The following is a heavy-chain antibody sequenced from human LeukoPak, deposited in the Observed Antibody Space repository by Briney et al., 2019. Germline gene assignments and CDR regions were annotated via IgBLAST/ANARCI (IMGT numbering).Heavy chain of an antibody. J-gene: IGHJ5*02. CDR3: ARESNINNWFDP. D-gene: IGHD2/OR15-2a*01. V-gene: IGHV4-39*07. Sequence: SETLSLTCTVSFGSVNSGNYYWGWIRQPPGKGLEWIGSIHYSGNTYYSPSLKSRVTISVDTSKNQFSLKLSSVTAADTAVYYCARESNINNWFDPWGQETLVTVSS. CDR1: FGSVNSGNYY. CDR2: IHYSGNT.